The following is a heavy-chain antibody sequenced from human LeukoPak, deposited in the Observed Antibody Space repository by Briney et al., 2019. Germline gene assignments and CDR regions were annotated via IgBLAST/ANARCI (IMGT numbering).Heavy chain of an antibody. J-gene: IGHJ5*02. D-gene: IGHD6-19*01. V-gene: IGHV3-21*01. CDR3: ARDSSGWYTRWFDP. CDR2: ISSSSSYI. CDR1: GFTFSSYS. Sequence: GGSLRLSCAASGFTFSSYSMNWVRQAPGKGLEWVSSISSSSSYIYYADSVKGRFTISRDNAKNSLYLQMNSLRAGDTAVYYCARDSSGWYTRWFDPWGQGTLVTVSS.